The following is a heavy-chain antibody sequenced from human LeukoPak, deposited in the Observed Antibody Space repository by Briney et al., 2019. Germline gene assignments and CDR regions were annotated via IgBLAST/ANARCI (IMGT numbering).Heavy chain of an antibody. D-gene: IGHD6-19*01. J-gene: IGHJ4*02. CDR1: GFNFNNYD. V-gene: IGHV3-23*01. CDR3: AKGTSTYSSGSFDY. Sequence: WGTLCLSCAVSGFNFNNYDMTWVRQAPGKGLEWVISISGSGSTTFYAYPVRGRFTISRDTSNNILYLQITSLGAAATPVYYCAKGTSTYSSGSFDYGGRGTLVTVSS. CDR2: ISGSGSTT.